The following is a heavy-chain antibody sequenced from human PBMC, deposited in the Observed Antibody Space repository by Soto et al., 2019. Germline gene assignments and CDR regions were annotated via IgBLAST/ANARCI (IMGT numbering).Heavy chain of an antibody. D-gene: IGHD3-22*01. CDR3: ARGRTVRNYADDSSDYFYFFDY. CDR2: VYYTGST. V-gene: IGHV4-59*01. CDR1: GDSISTFY. J-gene: IGHJ4*02. Sequence: PSETLSLTCTVSGDSISTFYWGWMRQSPGKELEWICYVYYTGSTNYNPSLKSRVTISVDRSKNQFSLKLTSANAADTAVYYCARGRTVRNYADDSSDYFYFFDYWGQGTLVTVSS.